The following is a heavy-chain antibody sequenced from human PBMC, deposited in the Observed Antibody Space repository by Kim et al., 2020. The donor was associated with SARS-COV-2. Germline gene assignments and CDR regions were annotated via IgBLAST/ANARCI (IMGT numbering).Heavy chain of an antibody. J-gene: IGHJ4*02. CDR1: GYTFTSYA. D-gene: IGHD2-15*01. CDR2: INTNTGNP. Sequence: ASVKVSCKASGYTFTSYAMNWVRQAPGQGLEWMGWINTNTGNPTYAQGFTGRFVFSLDTSVSTAYLQISSLKAEDTAVYYCARDGSGGTNGAYYFDYWGQGTLVTVSS. CDR3: ARDGSGGTNGAYYFDY. V-gene: IGHV7-4-1*02.